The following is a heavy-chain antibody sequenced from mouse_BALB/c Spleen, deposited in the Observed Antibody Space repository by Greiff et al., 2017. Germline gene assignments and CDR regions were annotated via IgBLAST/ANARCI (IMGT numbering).Heavy chain of an antibody. J-gene: IGHJ4*01. CDR2: INPSNGRT. CDR1: GYTFTSYW. V-gene: IGHV1S81*02. D-gene: IGHD2-10*01. Sequence: QVQLKQPGAELVKPGASVKLSCKASGYTFTSYWMHWVKQRPGQGLEWIGEINPSNGRTNYNEKFKSKATLTVDKSSSTAYMQLSSLTSEDSAVYYCASPFYGNYYAMDYWGQGTSVTVSS. CDR3: ASPFYGNYYAMDY.